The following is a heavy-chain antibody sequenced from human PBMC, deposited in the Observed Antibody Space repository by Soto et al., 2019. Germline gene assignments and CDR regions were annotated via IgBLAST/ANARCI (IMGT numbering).Heavy chain of an antibody. J-gene: IGHJ6*02. Sequence: QVQLVQSGAEVKKPGSSVKVSCKASGGTFSSYVISWVRQAPGQGLEWMGGIIPIFGTANYAQKFQGRVTITADESTSTAYMELSSLRSEDTAVYYCAREDYYDSSGYYYYYGMDVWGQGTTVTVSS. CDR2: IIPIFGTA. CDR3: AREDYYDSSGYYYYYGMDV. D-gene: IGHD3-22*01. V-gene: IGHV1-69*01. CDR1: GGTFSSYV.